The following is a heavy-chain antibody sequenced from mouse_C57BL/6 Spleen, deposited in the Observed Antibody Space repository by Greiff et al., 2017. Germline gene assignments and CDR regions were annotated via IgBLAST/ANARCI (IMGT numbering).Heavy chain of an antibody. J-gene: IGHJ2*01. CDR1: GYAFSSSW. D-gene: IGHD4-1*01. CDR3: ARREGNWDYFDY. Sequence: VKLVESGPELVKPGASVKISCKASGYAFSSSWMNWVKQRPGKGLEWIGRIYPGDGDTNYNGKFKGKATLTADKSSSPAYMQLSRLTSEDSAVYCCARREGNWDYFDYWGQGTTLTVSS. V-gene: IGHV1-82*01. CDR2: IYPGDGDT.